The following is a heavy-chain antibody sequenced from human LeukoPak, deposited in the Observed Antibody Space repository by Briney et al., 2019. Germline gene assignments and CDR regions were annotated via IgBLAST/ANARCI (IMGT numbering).Heavy chain of an antibody. Sequence: GGSLRLSCAASRFTFRYAMSWVRQAPGKGLEWVSVIYSGGTTYYADSVKGRFTISRDNSKNTLYLQMNSLRAEDTAVYYCARMLISSGYYVDYWGQGTLVTVSS. CDR2: IYSGGTT. V-gene: IGHV3-53*01. CDR3: ARMLISSGYYVDY. D-gene: IGHD3-22*01. J-gene: IGHJ4*02. CDR1: RFTFRYA.